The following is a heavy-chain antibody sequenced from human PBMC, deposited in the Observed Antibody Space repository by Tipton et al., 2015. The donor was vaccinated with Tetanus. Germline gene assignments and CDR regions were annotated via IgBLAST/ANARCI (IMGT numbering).Heavy chain of an antibody. J-gene: IGHJ4*02. Sequence: TLSLTCAVYGGSFSGYYWSWIRQPPGKGLEWIGEINHSGSTNYNPSLKSRVTISVDTSKNQFSLKLSSVTAADTAVYYCARAPPEYYYDSSADYWGQGTLVTVSS. CDR1: GGSFSGYY. CDR3: ARAPPEYYYDSSADY. CDR2: INHSGST. D-gene: IGHD3-22*01. V-gene: IGHV4-34*01.